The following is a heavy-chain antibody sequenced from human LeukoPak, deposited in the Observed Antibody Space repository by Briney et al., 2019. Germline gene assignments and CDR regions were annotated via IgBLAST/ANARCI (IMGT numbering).Heavy chain of an antibody. CDR3: ARATYYYDSSGPWDNWFDP. J-gene: IGHJ5*02. CDR1: GFTFSSYS. Sequence: GGFLRLSCAASGFTFSSYSMNWVRQAPGKGLEWVSYISSSSSTIYYADSVKGRFTISRDNAKNSLYLQMNSLRAEDTAVYYCARATYYYDSSGPWDNWFDPWGQGTLVTVSS. CDR2: ISSSSSTI. V-gene: IGHV3-48*04. D-gene: IGHD3-22*01.